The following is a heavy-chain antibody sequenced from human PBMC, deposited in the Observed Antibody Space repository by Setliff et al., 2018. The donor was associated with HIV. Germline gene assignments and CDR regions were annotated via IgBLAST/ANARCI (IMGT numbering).Heavy chain of an antibody. CDR2: IYYSGST. D-gene: IGHD3-10*01. V-gene: IGHV4-59*12. J-gene: IGHJ5*02. Sequence: PSETLSLTCTVSGGSISSYYWSWIRQPPGKGLEWIGYIYYSGSTNYNPSLKSRVTISVDTSKNQFSLKLSSVTAADTAVYYCARERSALLWKNWFDPWGQGTLVTVSS. CDR1: GGSISSYY. CDR3: ARERSALLWKNWFDP.